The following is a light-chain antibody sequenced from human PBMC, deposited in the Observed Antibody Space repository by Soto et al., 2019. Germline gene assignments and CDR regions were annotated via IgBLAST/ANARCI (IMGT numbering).Light chain of an antibody. CDR2: EVS. V-gene: IGLV2-8*01. CDR3: SSYAGSNNFVV. CDR1: SSDVGGYNY. Sequence: QSALTQPPSASGSPGQSVTISCTGTSSDVGGYNYVSWYQQHPGKAPKLMIYEVSKLPSGVPDRFSGSKSGNTASLTVSGLQVEDEADYYCSSYAGSNNFVVFGGGTKLTVL. J-gene: IGLJ3*02.